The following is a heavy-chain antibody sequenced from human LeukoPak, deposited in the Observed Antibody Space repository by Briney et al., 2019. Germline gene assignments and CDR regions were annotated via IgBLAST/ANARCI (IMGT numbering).Heavy chain of an antibody. CDR3: ARGTVTYYYDSSGSRVRYNWFDP. Sequence: SETLSLTCTVSGGSISSYYWSWIRQPPGKGLEWIGSIYYSGSTYYNPSLKSRVTISVDTSKNQFSLKLSSVTAADTAVYYCARGTVTYYYDSSGSRVRYNWFDPWGQGTLVTVSS. CDR2: IYYSGST. V-gene: IGHV4-59*12. J-gene: IGHJ5*02. D-gene: IGHD3-22*01. CDR1: GGSISSYY.